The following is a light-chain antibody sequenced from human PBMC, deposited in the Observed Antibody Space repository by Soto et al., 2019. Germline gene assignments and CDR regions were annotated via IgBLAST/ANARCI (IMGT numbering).Light chain of an antibody. Sequence: EIVLTQSPGTLSLSLGERATLSCRASQTVTSSYLAWYQHKPGQAPRLLIYAASRRATGIPDRFSGGGSGTDFTLTISSLDPEDFAVYYCQHYGGSITFGQGTRLEI. V-gene: IGKV3-20*01. CDR2: AAS. CDR3: QHYGGSIT. J-gene: IGKJ5*01. CDR1: QTVTSSY.